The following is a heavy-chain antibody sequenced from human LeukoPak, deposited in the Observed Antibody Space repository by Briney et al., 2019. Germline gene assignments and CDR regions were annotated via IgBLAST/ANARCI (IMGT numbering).Heavy chain of an antibody. D-gene: IGHD2-21*02. CDR1: GFTFSSYS. CDR2: ISSSSSYI. J-gene: IGHJ4*02. Sequence: GGSLRLSCAASGFTFSSYSMNWVRQAPGKGLEWVSSISSSSSYIYYADSVKGRFTISRDNAKNSLYLQMNSLRAEDTAIYYCARHQVGTAWQKYFDSWGQGTLVTVSS. V-gene: IGHV3-21*04. CDR3: ARHQVGTAWQKYFDS.